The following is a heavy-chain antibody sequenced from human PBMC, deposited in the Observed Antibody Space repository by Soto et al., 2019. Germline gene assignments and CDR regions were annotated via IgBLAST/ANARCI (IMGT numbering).Heavy chain of an antibody. Sequence: RSLTCAVSGGSISSGGYSWIWIRQPPGKRRERIGYIYHSGSTYNNSSLRIAVTISVNRSKTQFTLNMNSMTAAATAAYYCSSLSYDSSRYLFDYWGQGTLVTVS. CDR1: GGSISSGGYS. CDR3: SSLSYDSSRYLFDY. V-gene: IGHV4-30-2*01. D-gene: IGHD3-22*01. J-gene: IGHJ4*02. CDR2: IYHSGST.